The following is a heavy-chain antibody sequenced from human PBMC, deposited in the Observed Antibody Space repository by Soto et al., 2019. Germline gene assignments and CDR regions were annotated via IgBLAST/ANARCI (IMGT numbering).Heavy chain of an antibody. CDR2: ISSSGGAT. CDR1: GFTFSAYA. J-gene: IGHJ6*02. CDR3: AKSLRYYYYGMDV. V-gene: IGHV3-23*01. Sequence: QPGGSLRLSCAGSGFTFSAYAVSWVRQAPGKGLEWVSVISSSGGATYYADSVKGRFTVSRDNSKNTLYLQMNSLRAEDTAVYYCAKSLRYYYYGMDVWGQGTTVTVSS.